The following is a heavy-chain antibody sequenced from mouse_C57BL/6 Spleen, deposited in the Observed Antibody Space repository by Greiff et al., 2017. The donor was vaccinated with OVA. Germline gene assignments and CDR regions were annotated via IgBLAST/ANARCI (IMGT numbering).Heavy chain of an antibody. CDR3: ARPIYDGYYDAMDY. CDR2: ISSGSSTI. D-gene: IGHD2-3*01. V-gene: IGHV5-17*01. Sequence: VESGGGLVKPGGSLKLSCAASGFTFSDYGMHWVRQAPEKGLEWVAYISSGSSTIYYADTVKGRFTISRDNAKNTLFLQMTSLRSEDTAMYYCARPIYDGYYDAMDYWGQGTSVTVSS. CDR1: GFTFSDYG. J-gene: IGHJ4*01.